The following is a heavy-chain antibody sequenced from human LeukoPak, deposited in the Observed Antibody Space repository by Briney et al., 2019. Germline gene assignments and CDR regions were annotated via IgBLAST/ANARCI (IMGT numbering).Heavy chain of an antibody. Sequence: ASVKVSCKASGYTFTSYGISWVRQAPGQGLEWMGWISAYNGNTNYAQKHQGRVTMTSDTSTSTAYMELRSLRSDDTAVYYCARAPRAPPRDAIGMDVWGQGTTVTVSS. J-gene: IGHJ6*02. CDR2: ISAYNGNT. V-gene: IGHV1-18*01. CDR3: ARAPRAPPRDAIGMDV. CDR1: GYTFTSYG. D-gene: IGHD2-2*01.